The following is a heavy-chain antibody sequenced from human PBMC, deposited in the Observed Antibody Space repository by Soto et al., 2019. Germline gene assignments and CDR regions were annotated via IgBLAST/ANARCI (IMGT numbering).Heavy chain of an antibody. Sequence: GESLKISCQASGYNFATYWIAWVRQMPGKGLEYMGIIYPGNSDARYSPSFQGQVTFSADKSISTAHLHWSSLKASDTAMYYCARHGFYGDYASNYFDPWGRGTLVTVSS. D-gene: IGHD4-17*01. CDR3: ARHGFYGDYASNYFDP. CDR2: IYPGNSDA. V-gene: IGHV5-51*01. CDR1: GYNFATYW. J-gene: IGHJ5*02.